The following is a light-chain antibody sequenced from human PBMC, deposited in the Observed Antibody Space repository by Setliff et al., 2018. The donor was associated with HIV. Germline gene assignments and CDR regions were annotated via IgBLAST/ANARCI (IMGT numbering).Light chain of an antibody. CDR2: EVI. J-gene: IGLJ3*02. Sequence: QSVLTQPASVSGSPGQSITISCTGSSSDVGSYDYVSWYQRFPGKAPKLIIYEVISRPSGISSRFSGSKSGNTASRTISGLQAEDEGYYFCASYTGISAPVLFGGGTKVTVL. CDR1: SSDVGSYDY. V-gene: IGLV2-14*03. CDR3: ASYTGISAPVL.